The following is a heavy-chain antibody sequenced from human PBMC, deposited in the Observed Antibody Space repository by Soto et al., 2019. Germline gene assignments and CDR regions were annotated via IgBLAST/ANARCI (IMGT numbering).Heavy chain of an antibody. CDR3: AREVLWSRYFDS. V-gene: IGHV3-30-3*01. CDR2: MSYDGTTK. J-gene: IGHJ4*02. Sequence: QVQLVESGGGVVQPGRSLRLSCAASGFIFSNYVMYWVRQAPGKGLEWVAFMSYDGTTKSYADSVKGRFTISRDNSQNTLYLQMNSLRPEDTGVYYYAREVLWSRYFDSWGQGTLVTVSS. D-gene: IGHD3-10*01. CDR1: GFIFSNYV.